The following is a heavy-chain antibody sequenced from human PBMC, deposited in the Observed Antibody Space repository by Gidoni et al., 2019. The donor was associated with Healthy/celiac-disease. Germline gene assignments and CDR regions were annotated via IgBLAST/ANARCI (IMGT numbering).Heavy chain of an antibody. V-gene: IGHV4-31*03. Sequence: QVQLQESGPGLVKPSQTLSLTCTVSGASISSGGYYWSWIRQHPGKGLEWIGYIYYSGSTYYNPSLKSRVTISVDTSKNQFSLKLSSVTAADTAVYYCARVGLLWFGEFGSGDVWGQGTTVTVSS. CDR1: GASISSGGYY. CDR2: IYYSGST. D-gene: IGHD3-10*01. J-gene: IGHJ6*02. CDR3: ARVGLLWFGEFGSGDV.